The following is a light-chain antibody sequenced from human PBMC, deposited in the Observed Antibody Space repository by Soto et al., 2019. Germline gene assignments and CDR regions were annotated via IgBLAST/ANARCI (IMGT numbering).Light chain of an antibody. CDR2: GAS. CDR3: QQYGSSPPWT. Sequence: EIVLTQSPGTLSLSPGERVTLSCRASQSVSSTHLAWYQQKPGQAPRLLIYGASNRATGIPDRFSGSGSGTDFTLTISRLEPEDFVVYYCQQYGSSPPWTFGQGTKVEIK. CDR1: QSVSSTH. J-gene: IGKJ1*01. V-gene: IGKV3-20*01.